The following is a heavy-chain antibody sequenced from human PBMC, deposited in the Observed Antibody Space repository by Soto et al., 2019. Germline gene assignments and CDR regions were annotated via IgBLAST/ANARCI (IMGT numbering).Heavy chain of an antibody. J-gene: IGHJ6*02. CDR1: GGTFRTAA. D-gene: IGHD2-8*01. V-gene: IGHV1-69*12. Sequence: QVQLAQSGAEVKKPGSSVKVSCKASGGTFRTAAISWVRQAPGQGLEWMGWSMPVFRTPDYAQKFQGGVTITADESTNTAYMELSGLRSDDTAVYYCARDNDRPQLGGHYYYILDVWGQGTTITVS. CDR2: SMPVFRTP. CDR3: ARDNDRPQLGGHYYYILDV.